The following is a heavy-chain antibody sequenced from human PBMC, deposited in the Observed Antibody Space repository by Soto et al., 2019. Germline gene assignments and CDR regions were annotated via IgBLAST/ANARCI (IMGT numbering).Heavy chain of an antibody. CDR3: AKEAQQLVRFYYYYGMDV. CDR1: GFTFSSYA. D-gene: IGHD6-13*01. CDR2: ISGSGGST. Sequence: PGGSLRLSCAASGFTFSSYAMSWVRQAPGKGLEWVSAISGSGGSTYYADSVKGRFTISRDNSKNTLYLQMNSLRAEDTAVYYCAKEAQQLVRFYYYYGMDVWGQGTTVTVSS. V-gene: IGHV3-23*01. J-gene: IGHJ6*02.